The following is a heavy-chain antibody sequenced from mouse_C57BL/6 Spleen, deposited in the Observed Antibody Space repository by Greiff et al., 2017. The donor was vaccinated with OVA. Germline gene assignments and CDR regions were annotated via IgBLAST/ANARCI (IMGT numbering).Heavy chain of an antibody. CDR2: IWRGGST. CDR3: AKNSAIDYDWYFDV. CDR1: GFSLTSYG. V-gene: IGHV2-5*01. J-gene: IGHJ1*03. Sequence: VQLQQSGPGLVQPSQSLSITCTVSGFSLTSYGVHWVRQSPGKGLEWLGVIWRGGSTDYNAAFMSRLSITKDNSKSHVFFTMNSLHADDSAIYYCAKNSAIDYDWYFDVWGTGTTVTVSS. D-gene: IGHD2-4*01.